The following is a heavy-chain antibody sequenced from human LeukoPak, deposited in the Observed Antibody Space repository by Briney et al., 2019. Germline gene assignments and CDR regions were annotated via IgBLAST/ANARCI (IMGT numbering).Heavy chain of an antibody. Sequence: SETLSLTCSVSGDSIDSYFWNWIRQSPGKGLEWIGYFSHTMNTNYNPSLKSRVTISADTSKNQISLRLTSVTASDAAVYFCAKGWGKQVDWFDPWGQGTLVTVSS. CDR1: GDSIDSYF. V-gene: IGHV4-59*01. CDR2: FSHTMNT. CDR3: AKGWGKQVDWFDP. J-gene: IGHJ5*02. D-gene: IGHD3-16*01.